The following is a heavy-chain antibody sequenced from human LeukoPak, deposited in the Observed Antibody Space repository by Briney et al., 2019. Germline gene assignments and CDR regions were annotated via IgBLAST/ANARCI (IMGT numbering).Heavy chain of an antibody. CDR2: IIPIFGTA. V-gene: IGHV1-69*01. CDR3: ARGWEPHLLFY. Sequence: ASVKVSCKASGGTFSSYAISWVRQAPGQGLEWMGGIIPIFGTANYAQRFQGRVTITADESTSTAYMELSSLRSEDTAVYYCARGWEPHLLFYWGQGTLVTVSS. CDR1: GGTFSSYA. D-gene: IGHD1-26*01. J-gene: IGHJ4*02.